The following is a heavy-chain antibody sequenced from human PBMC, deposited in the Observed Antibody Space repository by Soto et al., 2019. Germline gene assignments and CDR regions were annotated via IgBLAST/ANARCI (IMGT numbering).Heavy chain of an antibody. CDR2: IYWDDDK. V-gene: IGHV2-5*02. J-gene: IGHJ4*02. CDR3: AHSEFSSMTTFVFDF. CDR1: GFSLSTSGVG. D-gene: IGHD2-21*01. Sequence: QITLKESGPPLVKPTQTLTLTCTFSGFSLSTSGVGVGWIRQPPGKALEWLALIYWDDDKRYSPSLKNRLTITKNTSKNQVVLTLTNLDPIDTATYYCAHSEFSSMTTFVFDFWGQGAPVTVSS.